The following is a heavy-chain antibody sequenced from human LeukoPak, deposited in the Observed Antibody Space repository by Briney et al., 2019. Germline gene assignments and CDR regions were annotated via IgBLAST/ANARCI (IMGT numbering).Heavy chain of an antibody. Sequence: GGSLRLSCAASGFTFSSYGMHWVRQAPGKGLEWVAVISYDGSNKYYADSVKGRFTISRDNSKNTLYLQMNSLRAEDTAVYYCARVTIFEYFDYWGQGTLVTVSS. J-gene: IGHJ4*02. CDR1: GFTFSSYG. CDR2: ISYDGSNK. CDR3: ARVTIFEYFDY. V-gene: IGHV3-30*19. D-gene: IGHD3-3*01.